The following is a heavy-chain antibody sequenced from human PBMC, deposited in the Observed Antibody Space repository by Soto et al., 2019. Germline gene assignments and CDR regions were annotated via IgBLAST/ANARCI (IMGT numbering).Heavy chain of an antibody. D-gene: IGHD3-3*01. J-gene: IGHJ3*01. Sequence: GGSLRLSCAASGFTFSDYSVNWVRQAPGKGLEFLATIKPDGSDKYYVDSVRGRFTISRDNAKNSLSLQMNSLRAEDTALYYCATDLNWSGTWGQGTMVTVSS. V-gene: IGHV3-7*01. CDR3: ATDLNWSGT. CDR2: IKPDGSDK. CDR1: GFTFSDYS.